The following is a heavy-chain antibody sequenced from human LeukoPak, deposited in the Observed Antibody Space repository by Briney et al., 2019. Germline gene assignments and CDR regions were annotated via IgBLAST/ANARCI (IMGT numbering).Heavy chain of an antibody. J-gene: IGHJ4*02. V-gene: IGHV3-53*04. CDR2: IYSGGST. CDR1: GFTFSNYA. CDR3: ARGGYSYGLPSDY. D-gene: IGHD5-18*01. Sequence: GGSLRLSCAASGFTFSNYAMNWVRQAPGKGLEWVSVIYSGGSTYYADSVKGRFTISRHNSKNTLYLQMNSLRAEDTAVYYCARGGYSYGLPSDYWGQGTLVTVSS.